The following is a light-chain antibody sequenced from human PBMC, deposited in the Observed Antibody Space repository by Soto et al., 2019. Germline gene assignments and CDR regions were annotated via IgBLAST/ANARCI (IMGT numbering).Light chain of an antibody. CDR2: ATS. Sequence: DIQMTQSPSFVSASVGDRVTITCRASQDISSWLVWYQQKPGKAPKLLIHATSGLQSGVPSRFSGSGSGTDFTLTISNLQSEDFATYYCQQSYSTPPGGTFGQGTKV. J-gene: IGKJ1*01. CDR3: QQSYSTPPGGT. CDR1: QDISSW. V-gene: IGKV1-12*01.